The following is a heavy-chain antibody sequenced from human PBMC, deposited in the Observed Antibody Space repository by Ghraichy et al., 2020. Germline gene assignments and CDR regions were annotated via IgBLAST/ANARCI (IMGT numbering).Heavy chain of an antibody. CDR1: GGSFSGYY. V-gene: IGHV4-34*01. J-gene: IGHJ4*02. CDR3: ARGFKGPPYYYDSSGYYRGAFDY. Sequence: SETLSLTCAVYGGSFSGYYWSWIRQPPGKGLEWIGEINHSGSTNYNPSLKSRVTISVDTSKNQFSLKLSSETAADTAVYYCARGFKGPPYYYDSSGYYRGAFDYWGQGTLVTVSS. D-gene: IGHD3-22*01. CDR2: INHSGST.